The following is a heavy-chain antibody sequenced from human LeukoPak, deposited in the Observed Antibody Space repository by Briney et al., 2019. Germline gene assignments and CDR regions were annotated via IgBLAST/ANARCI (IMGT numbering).Heavy chain of an antibody. CDR2: ISWNSGSI. CDR3: AKDPAGPRAIPAAIAPYYYYGMDV. J-gene: IGHJ6*02. D-gene: IGHD2-2*02. CDR1: GFTFSSYA. Sequence: GGSLRLSCAASGFTFSSYAMSWVRQAPGKGLEWVSGISWNSGSIGYADSVKGRFTISRDNAKNSLYLQMNNLRAEDTALYYCAKDPAGPRAIPAAIAPYYYYGMDVWGQGTTVTVSS. V-gene: IGHV3-9*01.